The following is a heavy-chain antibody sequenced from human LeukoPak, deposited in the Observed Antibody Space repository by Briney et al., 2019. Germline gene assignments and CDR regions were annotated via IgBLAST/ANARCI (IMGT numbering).Heavy chain of an antibody. D-gene: IGHD3-10*01. CDR2: IFPRGST. V-gene: IGHV4-30-2*01. J-gene: IGHJ5*02. CDR3: ARAGPSRQFPPNGFGP. Sequence: SQTLSLTCAVSGPSISSAASSWGWLRQPPGKGLQWIGYIFPRGSTYYNPSIKSRVTISLDRSKNQFSLRLSSVIAADTAVYYCARAGPSRQFPPNGFGPWGQGTLVTVSS. CDR1: GPSISSAASS.